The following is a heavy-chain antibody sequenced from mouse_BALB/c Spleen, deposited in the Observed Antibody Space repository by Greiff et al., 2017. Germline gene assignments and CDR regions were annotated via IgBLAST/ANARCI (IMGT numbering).Heavy chain of an antibody. D-gene: IGHD1-1*01. CDR2: IWAGGST. J-gene: IGHJ3*01. Sequence: VQGVESGPGLVAPSQSLSITCTVSGFSLTSYGVHWVRQPPGKGLEWLGVIWAGGSTNYNSALMSRLSISKDNSKSQVFLKMNSLRTDDTAMYYCARDRGLLWFAYGGQGTLVTVSA. CDR1: GFSLTSYG. V-gene: IGHV2-9*02. CDR3: ARDRGLLWFAY.